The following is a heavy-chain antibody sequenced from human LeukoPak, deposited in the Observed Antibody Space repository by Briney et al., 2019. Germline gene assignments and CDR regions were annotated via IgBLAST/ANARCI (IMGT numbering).Heavy chain of an antibody. CDR1: GGSISSYY. J-gene: IGHJ4*02. V-gene: IGHV4-59*01. D-gene: IGHD3-10*01. Sequence: SETLSLTCTVSGGSISSYYWSWIRQPPGKGLEWIGYIYYSGSTNYNPSLKSRVTISVDTSNNQFSLKLSSVTAADTAVYYCARARSDYGSGSGFDYWGQGTLVTVSS. CDR2: IYYSGST. CDR3: ARARSDYGSGSGFDY.